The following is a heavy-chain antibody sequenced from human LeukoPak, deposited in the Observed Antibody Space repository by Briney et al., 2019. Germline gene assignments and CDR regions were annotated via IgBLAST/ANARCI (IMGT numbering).Heavy chain of an antibody. CDR3: ATESVELRSLKY. V-gene: IGHV1-24*01. J-gene: IGHJ4*02. CDR2: FDPEDGET. Sequence: GASVKVSCKASGYTFTSYYMHWVRQAPGKGLEWMGGFDPEDGETIYAQKFQGRVTMTEDTSTDTAYMELSSLRSEDTAVYYCATESVELRSLKYWGQGTLVTVSS. D-gene: IGHD3-3*01. CDR1: GYTFTSYY.